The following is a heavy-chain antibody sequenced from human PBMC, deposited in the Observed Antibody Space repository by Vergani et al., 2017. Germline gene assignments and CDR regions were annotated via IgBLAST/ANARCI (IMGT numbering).Heavy chain of an antibody. CDR2: INHCGST. CDR3: ARREQWPPHDYYGMDV. J-gene: IGHJ6*02. V-gene: IGHV4-34*01. Sequence: QVQLQQWGAGLLTPSETLSLTCAVYGGSFSGYYWSWIRQPPGKGLEWIGEINHCGSTNYHPSLKSRVTISVDTSKNQFSLRLSSVTAADTAVYYCARREQWPPHDYYGMDVWGQGTTVTVSS. CDR1: GGSFSGYY. D-gene: IGHD6-19*01.